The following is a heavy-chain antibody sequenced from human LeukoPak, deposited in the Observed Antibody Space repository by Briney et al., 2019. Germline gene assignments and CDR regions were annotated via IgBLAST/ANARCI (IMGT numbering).Heavy chain of an antibody. J-gene: IGHJ4*02. CDR2: ITSTSDTI. CDR3: ARDPYCSSTSCYDIFDY. Sequence: GGSLRLSCEASGFTFSDYSMNWVRQAPGEGLEWLSYITSTSDTIYYADSVKGRFTSSRDNAKNSVYLQMNSLRAEDTAVYYCARDPYCSSTSCYDIFDYWGQGTLATVSS. CDR1: GFTFSDYS. D-gene: IGHD2-2*01. V-gene: IGHV3-48*01.